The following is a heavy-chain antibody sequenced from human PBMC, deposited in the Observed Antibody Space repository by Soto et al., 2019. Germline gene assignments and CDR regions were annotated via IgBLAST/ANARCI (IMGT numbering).Heavy chain of an antibody. Sequence: GGSLRLSCAASGFTFSSYSMNWVRQAPGKGLEWVSSISSSSSYIYYADSVKGRFTISRDNAKNSLYLQMNSLRAEDTAVYYCARATQPTYYDYIWGTMDVWGKGTTVTVSS. J-gene: IGHJ6*04. CDR3: ARATQPTYYDYIWGTMDV. V-gene: IGHV3-21*01. CDR2: ISSSSSYI. D-gene: IGHD3-16*01. CDR1: GFTFSSYS.